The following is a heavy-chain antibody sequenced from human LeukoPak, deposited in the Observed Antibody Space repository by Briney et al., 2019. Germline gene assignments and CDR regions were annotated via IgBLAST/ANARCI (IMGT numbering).Heavy chain of an antibody. CDR2: IWYDGSNK. V-gene: IGHV3-30*02. CDR3: AKSCTGVRYLDWLSHSDAFDI. Sequence: PGGSLRLSCAASGFTFSNHGMHWVRQAPGKGPEWVALIWYDGSNKYYGDSVKGRFTISRDNSKNTLYLQMNSLRAEDTAVYYCAKSCTGVRYLDWLSHSDAFDIWGQGTMVTVSS. J-gene: IGHJ3*02. CDR1: GFTFSNHG. D-gene: IGHD3-9*01.